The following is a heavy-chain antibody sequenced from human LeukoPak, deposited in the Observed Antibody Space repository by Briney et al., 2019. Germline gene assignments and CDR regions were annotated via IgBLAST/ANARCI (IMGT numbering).Heavy chain of an antibody. CDR1: GGSISSYY. J-gene: IGHJ3*02. Sequence: SETLSLTCTVSGGSISSYYWIWIRQPPGKGLEWIGYIYYSGSTNYNPSLKSRVTISVDTSKNQFSLKLSSVTAADTAVYYCARYPRLGAFDIWGQGTMVTVSS. CDR2: IYYSGST. V-gene: IGHV4-59*01. D-gene: IGHD6-19*01. CDR3: ARYPRLGAFDI.